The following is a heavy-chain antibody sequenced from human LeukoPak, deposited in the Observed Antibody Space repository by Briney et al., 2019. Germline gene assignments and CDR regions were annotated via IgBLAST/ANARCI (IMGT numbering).Heavy chain of an antibody. CDR2: INHSGST. CDR3: VLRFSY. Sequence: SETLSLTCAVYGASFSGYYWSWIRQPPGKGLGWIGEINHSGSTNYNPSLKSRVTISVDTSKNQFSLKLSSVTAADTAVYYCVLRFSYWGQGTLVTVSS. J-gene: IGHJ4*02. D-gene: IGHD3-3*01. CDR1: GASFSGYY. V-gene: IGHV4-34*01.